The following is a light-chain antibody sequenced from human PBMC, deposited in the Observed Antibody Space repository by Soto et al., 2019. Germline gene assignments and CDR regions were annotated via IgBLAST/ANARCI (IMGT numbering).Light chain of an antibody. CDR1: QSISRY. CDR3: QQYGSSPPT. CDR2: GAS. V-gene: IGKV3-20*01. J-gene: IGKJ1*01. Sequence: IVLTQSPGTLSLSPGEITTLSCRASQSISRYLAWYQQKPGQGPRLLIYGASSRDTGTPDRFSGSGSGTDFTLTINRLEAEDFVLYYCQQYGSSPPTFGQGTKVEIK.